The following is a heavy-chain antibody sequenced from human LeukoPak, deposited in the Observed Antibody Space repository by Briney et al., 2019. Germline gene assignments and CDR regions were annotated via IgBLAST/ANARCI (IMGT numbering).Heavy chain of an antibody. J-gene: IGHJ4*02. CDR2: IYYSGST. V-gene: IGHV4-39*01. CDR3: ARGLYSSGWWGPITDY. Sequence: PSETLFLTCTVSGGSISSSSYYWGWIRQPPGKGLEWIGSIYYSGSTYYNPSLKSRVTISVDTSKNQFSLKLSSVTAADTAVYYCARGLYSSGWWGPITDYWGQGTLVTVSS. CDR1: GGSISSSSYY. D-gene: IGHD6-19*01.